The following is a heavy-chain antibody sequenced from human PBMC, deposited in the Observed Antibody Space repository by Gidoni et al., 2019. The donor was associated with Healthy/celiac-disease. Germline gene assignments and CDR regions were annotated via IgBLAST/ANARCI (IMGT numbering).Heavy chain of an antibody. V-gene: IGHV3-23*01. CDR3: AKDPLYIAVAGTGWFDP. J-gene: IGHJ5*02. CDR1: GFIFILCA. Sequence: DVQLLASAGGLVQPGGSLRLSCAASGFIFILCAMSWVRQSPAKGLEWGTAISGSGGRTYYADSVKGRFTISRDNSKNTLYLQMNSLRAEDTAVYYWAKDPLYIAVAGTGWFDPWGQGTLVTVSS. CDR2: ISGSGGRT. D-gene: IGHD6-19*01.